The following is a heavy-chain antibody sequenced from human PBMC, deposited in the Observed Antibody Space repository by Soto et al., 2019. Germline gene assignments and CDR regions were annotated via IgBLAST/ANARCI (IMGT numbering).Heavy chain of an antibody. J-gene: IGHJ4*02. CDR3: ARAIVYCTNGVCYPTAFDY. CDR2: IIPIFGTA. V-gene: IGHV1-69*13. CDR1: GGTFSSYA. Sequence: SVKVSCKASGGTFSSYAIGWVRQAPGQGLEWMGGIIPIFGTANYAQKFQGRVTITADESTSTAYMELSSLRSEDTAVYYCARAIVYCTNGVCYPTAFDYWGQGTLVTVSS. D-gene: IGHD2-8*01.